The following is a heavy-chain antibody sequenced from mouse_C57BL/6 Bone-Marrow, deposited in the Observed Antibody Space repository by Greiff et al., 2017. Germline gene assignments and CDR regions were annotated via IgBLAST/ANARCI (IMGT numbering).Heavy chain of an antibody. D-gene: IGHD1-1*01. Sequence: VQLQQPGAELVKPGASVKLSCKASGYTFTSYWMHWVKQRPGQGLEWIGMIHPTSGSTNYNEKFKGKATVTVDTSSSTAYMQLSSLTSEDSAVFASARNYGFDYGGQGTTPTVSS. J-gene: IGHJ2*01. CDR3: ARNYGFDY. V-gene: IGHV1-64*01. CDR1: GYTFTSYW. CDR2: IHPTSGST.